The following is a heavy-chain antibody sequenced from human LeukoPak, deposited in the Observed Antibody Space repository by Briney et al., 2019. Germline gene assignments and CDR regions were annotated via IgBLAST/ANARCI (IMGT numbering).Heavy chain of an antibody. J-gene: IGHJ3*02. Sequence: GGSLRLSCAASGFTFSSYEMNWVRQAPGKGLEWVSYISSSGSTIYYADSVKGRFTISRDNAKNSLYLQMNSLRAEDTAVYYCARALYYYDSSGYLGDDAFDIWGQGTMVTVSS. D-gene: IGHD3-22*01. CDR3: ARALYYYDSSGYLGDDAFDI. CDR2: ISSSGSTI. V-gene: IGHV3-48*03. CDR1: GFTFSSYE.